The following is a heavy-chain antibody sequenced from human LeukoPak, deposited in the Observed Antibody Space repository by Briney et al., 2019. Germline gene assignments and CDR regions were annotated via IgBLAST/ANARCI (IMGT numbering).Heavy chain of an antibody. D-gene: IGHD6-19*01. Sequence: SETLSLTCTVSGGSISSSSYYWGWIHQPPGKGLEWIGSIYYSGSTYYNPSLKSRVTISVDTSKNQFSLKLSSVTAADTAVYYCARAYSSGWYRGNYFDYWGQGTLVTVSS. V-gene: IGHV4-39*01. CDR1: GGSISSSSYY. CDR2: IYYSGST. CDR3: ARAYSSGWYRGNYFDY. J-gene: IGHJ4*02.